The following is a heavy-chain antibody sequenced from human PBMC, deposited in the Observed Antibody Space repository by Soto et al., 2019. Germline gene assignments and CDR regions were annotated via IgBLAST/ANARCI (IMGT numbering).Heavy chain of an antibody. CDR2: ISRAGRT. CDR3: AKAESSYASGWYAY. J-gene: IGHJ4*02. Sequence: EVQLLESGGGLVQPGGSLRLSCVASGFTFSSYAMSWVRQAPGKGLEWVEAISRAGRTYYADSVKGRFTISRDNSKNTLYLQMNSLRAEDTAVHYCAKAESSYASGWYAYWGQGTLVTVSS. V-gene: IGHV3-23*01. CDR1: GFTFSSYA. D-gene: IGHD6-19*01.